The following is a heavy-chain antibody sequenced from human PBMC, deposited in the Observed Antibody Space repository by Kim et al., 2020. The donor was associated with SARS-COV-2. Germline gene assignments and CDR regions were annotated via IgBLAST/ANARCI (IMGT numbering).Heavy chain of an antibody. CDR2: ISYDGSNK. V-gene: IGHV3-30*04. CDR3: ELTVAAVNKFGFYV. CDR1: GFTFSGSA. Sequence: GGSLRLSCAASGFTFSGSAMHWVRQAAGKGLEWVAVISYDGSNKSTADSAMGRFSFTRANSKKTQKLHMTSLSVEATAAAVCELTVAAVNKFGFYV. D-gene: IGHD3-10*01. J-gene: IGHJ6*01.